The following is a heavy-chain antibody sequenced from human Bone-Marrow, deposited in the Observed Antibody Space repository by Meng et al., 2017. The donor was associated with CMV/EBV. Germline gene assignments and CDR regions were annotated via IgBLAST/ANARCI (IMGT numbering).Heavy chain of an antibody. D-gene: IGHD3-3*01. V-gene: IGHV3-11*04. CDR1: DYY. CDR3: ARDLYYDFWSGYYRGTTGFDY. Sequence: DYYMSWIRQAPGKGLEWVSYISSSGSTIYYADSVKGRFTISRDNAKNSLYLQMNSLRAEDTAVYYCARDLYYDFWSGYYRGTTGFDYWGQGTLVTVSS. J-gene: IGHJ4*02. CDR2: ISSSGSTI.